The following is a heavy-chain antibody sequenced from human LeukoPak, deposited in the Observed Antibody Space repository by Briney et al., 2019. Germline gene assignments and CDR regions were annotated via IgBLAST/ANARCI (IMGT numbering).Heavy chain of an antibody. J-gene: IGHJ3*02. CDR3: AKDTTIFGVVPENDAFDI. V-gene: IGHV3-23*01. D-gene: IGHD3-3*01. CDR1: GFTSSTYA. Sequence: GGSLRLSCAASGFTSSTYAMSWVRQAPGKGLEWVSAISGSGGSTYYADSVKGRFTISRDNSKNTLYLQMNSLRAEDTAVYYCAKDTTIFGVVPENDAFDIWGQGTMVTVSS. CDR2: ISGSGGST.